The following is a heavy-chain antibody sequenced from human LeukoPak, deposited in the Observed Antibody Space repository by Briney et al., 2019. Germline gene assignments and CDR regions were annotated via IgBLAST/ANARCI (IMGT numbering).Heavy chain of an antibody. Sequence: PGGSRRLSCTASGFTFSGYSMNWVRQAPGKGLEWVSYISSSGSTIYYADSVKGQFTISRDNAMNSLYLQMNSLRAEDTAVYYCARSRATYAFDIWGQGTMVTVSS. J-gene: IGHJ3*02. CDR3: ARSRATYAFDI. D-gene: IGHD5-12*01. V-gene: IGHV3-48*01. CDR1: GFTFSGYS. CDR2: ISSSGSTI.